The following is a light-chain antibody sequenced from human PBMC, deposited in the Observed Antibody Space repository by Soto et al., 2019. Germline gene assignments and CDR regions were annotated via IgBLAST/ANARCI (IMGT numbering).Light chain of an antibody. Sequence: DIVMTQSPLSLPVTPGEPASISCRSSQSLLHSNGYNYLDWFLQKPGQSPQLLIYLGSNRASGVPEGFSGSGSGTDFTLKISRVEPEDVGVYYCMQALQPPESFGGGTKVEIK. CDR2: LGS. CDR3: MQALQPPES. CDR1: QSLLHSNGYNY. V-gene: IGKV2-28*01. J-gene: IGKJ4*01.